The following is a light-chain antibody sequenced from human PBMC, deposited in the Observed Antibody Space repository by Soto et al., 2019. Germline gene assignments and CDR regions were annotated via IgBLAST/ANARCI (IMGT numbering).Light chain of an antibody. CDR3: QKYGSSPPIT. V-gene: IGKV3-20*01. CDR1: QSITSSY. CDR2: GAS. J-gene: IGKJ5*01. Sequence: EIVLTQSPGTLSLSPGDRATLSCRASQSITSSYLAWYQQKPGQAPRLLIYGASSRATGIPDRFSGSGSGTDFTLTISRLDPEDFAVYYCQKYGSSPPITFGQGTRLEIK.